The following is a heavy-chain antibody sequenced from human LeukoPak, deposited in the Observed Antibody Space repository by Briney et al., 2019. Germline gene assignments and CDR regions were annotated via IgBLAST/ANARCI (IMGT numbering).Heavy chain of an antibody. J-gene: IGHJ5*02. Sequence: PGGSLRLSCAASGFTFDDYAIHWVRQAPGKGLEWVSGISWNSGSIGYADSVKGRFTISRDNAKNSLYLQMNSLRAEDTALYYCAKGGPYDILTGPNNWFDPWGQGNLVTVSS. CDR2: ISWNSGSI. D-gene: IGHD3-9*01. CDR3: AKGGPYDILTGPNNWFDP. V-gene: IGHV3-9*01. CDR1: GFTFDDYA.